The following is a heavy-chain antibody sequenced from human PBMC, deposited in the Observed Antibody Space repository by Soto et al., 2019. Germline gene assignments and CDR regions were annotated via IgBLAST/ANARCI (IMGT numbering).Heavy chain of an antibody. V-gene: IGHV6-1*01. D-gene: IGHD5-12*01. Sequence: QVQLQQSGPGLVKPSQTLSLICAISGDSVSSASATWSWIRQSPSGRLEWLGRTYYRSKWHNDYAVSVKSRIAIIPDTSKYQLSLQLSSVTLEDTAVYFCARDGSGYQWYFDVWGRGSLVTVSS. CDR1: GDSVSSASAT. CDR2: TYYRSKWHN. J-gene: IGHJ2*01. CDR3: ARDGSGYQWYFDV.